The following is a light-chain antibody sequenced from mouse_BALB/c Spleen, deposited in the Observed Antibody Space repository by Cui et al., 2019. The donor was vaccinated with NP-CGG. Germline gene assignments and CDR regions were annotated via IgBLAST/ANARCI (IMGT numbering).Light chain of an antibody. CDR3: ALWYSNHWV. Sequence: QAVVTQESAITTSPGETVTLTCRSNAGPVTTTNYANWVQEKPDHLFTGLIGGTNNRTPGVPARFSGSLIGDKAALTITGAQTEDEAIYFCALWYSNHWVFGGGTKLTVL. J-gene: IGLJ1*01. CDR1: AGPVTTTNY. V-gene: IGLV1*01. CDR2: GTN.